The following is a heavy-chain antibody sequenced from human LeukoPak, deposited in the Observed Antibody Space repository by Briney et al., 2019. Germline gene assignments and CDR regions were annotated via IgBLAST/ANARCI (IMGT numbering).Heavy chain of an antibody. Sequence: GGSLRLSCAASGFTFSSYSMNWVRQAPGKGLEWVSSISSSSSYIYYADSVKGGFTISRDNAQNSLYLQMNSLRAEDTAVYYCARRSPKYSSRESDYWGQGTLVTVSS. D-gene: IGHD6-13*01. J-gene: IGHJ4*02. CDR2: ISSSSSYI. CDR3: ARRSPKYSSRESDY. CDR1: GFTFSSYS. V-gene: IGHV3-21*01.